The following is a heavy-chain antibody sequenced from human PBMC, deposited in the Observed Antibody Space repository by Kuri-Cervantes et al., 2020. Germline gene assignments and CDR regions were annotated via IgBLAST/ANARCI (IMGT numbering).Heavy chain of an antibody. J-gene: IGHJ6*02. D-gene: IGHD3-3*01. CDR1: GFTFSSYW. CDR2: IKQDGSEK. CDR3: ARESPYYDFWSGYSPTLYGMDV. V-gene: IGHV3-7*01. Sequence: GGSLRLSCAASGFTFSSYWMSWVRQAPGKGLEWVANIKQDGSEKYYVDSVKGRFTISRDNAKNSLYLQMNSLRDEDTAVYYCARESPYYDFWSGYSPTLYGMDVWGQGTTVTVSS.